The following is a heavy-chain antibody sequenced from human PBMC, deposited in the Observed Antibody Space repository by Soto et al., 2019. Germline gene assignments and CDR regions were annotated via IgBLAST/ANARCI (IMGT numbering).Heavy chain of an antibody. D-gene: IGHD6-13*01. CDR2: TYYRSKWYN. CDR3: ARDLGYSSSLRRGYYGMDV. J-gene: IGHJ6*02. CDR1: GDSVSSNSAA. Sequence: SQTLSLTCAISGDSVSSNSAAWNWIRQSPSRGLEWLGRTYYRSKWYNDYAVSVKSRITINPDTSKNQFSLQLNSVTPEDTAVYYCARDLGYSSSLRRGYYGMDVWGQGTTVTVSS. V-gene: IGHV6-1*01.